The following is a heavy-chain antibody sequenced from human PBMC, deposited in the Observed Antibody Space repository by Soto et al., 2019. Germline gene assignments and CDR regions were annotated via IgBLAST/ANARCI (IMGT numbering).Heavy chain of an antibody. CDR1: GGTFSSYA. V-gene: IGHV1-69*13. CDR3: ARLISIAEGLDY. Sequence: ASVKVSCKASGGTFSSYAISWVRQAPGQGLEWMGGIIPIFGTANYAQKFQGRVTITADESTSTAYMELSSLRPEDTAVYYCARLISIAEGLDYWGQGTLVTVSS. CDR2: IIPIFGTA. D-gene: IGHD6-6*01. J-gene: IGHJ4*02.